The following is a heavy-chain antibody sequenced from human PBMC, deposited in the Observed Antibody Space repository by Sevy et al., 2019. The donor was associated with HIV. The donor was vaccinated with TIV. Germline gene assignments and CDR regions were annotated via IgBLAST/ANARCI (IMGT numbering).Heavy chain of an antibody. Sequence: GGSLRLSCVGSEFTFSSYSMNWVRQAPGKGLEWLSYMNSITSTIYYADSVKGRFTISRDNAKNSVFLQMHSLRAEDTAVYYCARNGGYADYGMDVWGQGTTVTVSS. CDR2: MNSITSTI. J-gene: IGHJ6*02. CDR3: ARNGGYADYGMDV. CDR1: EFTFSSYS. V-gene: IGHV3-48*01. D-gene: IGHD2-2*01.